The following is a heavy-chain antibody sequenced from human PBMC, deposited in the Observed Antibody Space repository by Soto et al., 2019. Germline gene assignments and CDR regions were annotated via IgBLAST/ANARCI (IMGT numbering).Heavy chain of an antibody. Sequence: HLQESGPGLVAPSQTLSLRCTVSGDSIGTGAFYWTWIRQVPGKGLEWIGYVSVSGNAYYNPSLKSRVAMAIETSENQLSLTLLSVTAAGAAVYFCGRALGGVSASGVDVWGHGTTVTVSS. CDR1: GDSIGTGAFY. V-gene: IGHV4-31*03. CDR2: VSVSGNA. D-gene: IGHD3-3*01. CDR3: GRALGGVSASGVDV. J-gene: IGHJ6*02.